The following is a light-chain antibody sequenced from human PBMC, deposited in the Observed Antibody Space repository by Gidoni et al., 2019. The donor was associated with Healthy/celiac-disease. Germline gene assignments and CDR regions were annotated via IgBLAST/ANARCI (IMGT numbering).Light chain of an antibody. Sequence: DIQMTQSPSSLSASVGDRVTITCRASQRISSYLNWYQQKPGKAPKLLIYAASSLQSGVPSRFSCSGSGTDFTLTISSLQPEDFATYYCQQSYSTPPITFGQXTRLEIK. J-gene: IGKJ5*01. CDR1: QRISSY. V-gene: IGKV1-39*01. CDR2: AAS. CDR3: QQSYSTPPIT.